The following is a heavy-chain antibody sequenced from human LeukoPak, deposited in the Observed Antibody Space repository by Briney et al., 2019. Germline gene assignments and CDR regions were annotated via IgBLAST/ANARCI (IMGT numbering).Heavy chain of an antibody. V-gene: IGHV3-53*04. Sequence: GGSLRLSCAASGFTVSSNYMSWVRQAPGKGLEWVSVIYSGGSTYYADSVKGRFTISRHNSKNTLYLQMNSLRAEDTAVYYCARGHRYCSSTSCSLDYWGQGTLVTVSS. CDR1: GFTVSSNY. CDR3: ARGHRYCSSTSCSLDY. CDR2: IYSGGST. J-gene: IGHJ4*02. D-gene: IGHD2-2*01.